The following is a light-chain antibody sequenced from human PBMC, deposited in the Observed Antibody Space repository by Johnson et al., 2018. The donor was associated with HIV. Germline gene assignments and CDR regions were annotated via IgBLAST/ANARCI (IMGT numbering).Light chain of an antibody. CDR1: RSNIGNNY. J-gene: IGLJ1*01. V-gene: IGLV1-51*02. Sequence: SVLTQPPSVSAAPGQQVTISCSGSRSNIGNNYVSWYQQLPGTAPKLLIYENNKRPSGIPDRFSGSKSGTSATLGITGLQTGDEADYYCGTWDSSLSAYVFGTGTKVTVL. CDR2: ENN. CDR3: GTWDSSLSAYV.